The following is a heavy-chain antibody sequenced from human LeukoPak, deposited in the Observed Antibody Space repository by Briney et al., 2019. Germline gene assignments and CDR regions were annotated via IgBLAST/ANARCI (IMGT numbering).Heavy chain of an antibody. CDR1: GFTFSDYY. CDR2: ISSRGSTI. D-gene: IGHD4-11*01. CDR3: ARDRDSNHFDY. Sequence: GGSLRLSCAASGFTFSDYYMNWIRQAPGKGLEWVSYISSRGSTIYYADSVKGRFTISRDNAKNSLYLQMNSLRAEDTAVYYCARDRDSNHFDYWGQGPLVTVSS. V-gene: IGHV3-11*01. J-gene: IGHJ4*02.